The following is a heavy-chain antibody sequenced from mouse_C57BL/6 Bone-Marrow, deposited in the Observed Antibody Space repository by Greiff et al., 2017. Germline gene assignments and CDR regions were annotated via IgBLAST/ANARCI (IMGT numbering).Heavy chain of an antibody. CDR3: ASYDYDVFAY. V-gene: IGHV3-6*01. D-gene: IGHD2-4*01. CDR2: ISYDGSN. J-gene: IGHJ3*01. CDR1: GYSITSGYF. Sequence: ESGPGLVKPSQSLSLPCSVTGYSITSGYFWNWIRQFPGNKLEWMGYISYDGSNNYKPSLKNRISITRDTSKHQFFLKLNSVTTEDTSTYYCASYDYDVFAYWGQGTLVTVSA.